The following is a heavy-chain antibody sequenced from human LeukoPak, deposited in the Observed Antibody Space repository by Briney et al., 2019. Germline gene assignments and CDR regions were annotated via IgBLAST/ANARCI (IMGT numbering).Heavy chain of an antibody. Sequence: GGSLRLSCKVSGFTVSSNYMSWVRQAPGKGLEWVSIIYSGGYTHYSASVKGRFAISRDSPKNTLYLQMNSLRAEDTAVYYCARGIDYWGQGTLVTVSS. CDR2: IYSGGYT. J-gene: IGHJ4*02. V-gene: IGHV3-66*02. CDR3: ARGIDY. CDR1: GFTVSSNY.